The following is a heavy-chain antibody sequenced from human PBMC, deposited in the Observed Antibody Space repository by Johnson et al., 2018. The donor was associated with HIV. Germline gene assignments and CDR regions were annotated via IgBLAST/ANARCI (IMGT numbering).Heavy chain of an antibody. J-gene: IGHJ3*02. CDR1: GFTFSSYA. CDR3: AKDRVAAAGTGAFDI. D-gene: IGHD6-13*01. V-gene: IGHV3-23*04. Sequence: EVQLVESGGGVVQPGRSLRLSCAASGFTFSSYAMHWVRQAPGKGLEWVSAISGSGGSTYYADSVKGRFTISRDNSKNTLYLQMNSLSAEDTAVYYCAKDRVAAAGTGAFDIWGQGTMVTVSS. CDR2: ISGSGGST.